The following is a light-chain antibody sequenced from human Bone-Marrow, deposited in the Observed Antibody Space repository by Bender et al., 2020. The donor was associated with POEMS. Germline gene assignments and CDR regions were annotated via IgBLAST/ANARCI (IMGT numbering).Light chain of an antibody. J-gene: IGLJ3*02. V-gene: IGLV1-40*01. Sequence: QSVLTQPPSVSEAPGQRVTISCTGSNSNIGADYDVHWYQHLPGTAPKLLIYGYNNRPSGVPDRFSGSKSGTSASLAITGLQAEDEGDYYCQSYDNSLGGWVFGGGTKLTVL. CDR3: QSYDNSLGGWV. CDR2: GYN. CDR1: NSNIGADYD.